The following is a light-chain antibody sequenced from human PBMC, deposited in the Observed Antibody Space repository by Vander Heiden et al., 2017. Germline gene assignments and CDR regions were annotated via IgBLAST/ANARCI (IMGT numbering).Light chain of an antibody. CDR3: SSYTSSRRVI. Sequence: QSALTQPASVSGSPGQPITFSCTGTSSDVGGYNYVSWYQQHPGKAPKLMIYDVSNRPSGVSNRFSGSKSGNTASLTISGLQAEDEADYYCSSYTSSRRVIFGGGTKLTVL. J-gene: IGLJ2*01. CDR1: SSDVGGYNY. CDR2: DVS. V-gene: IGLV2-14*01.